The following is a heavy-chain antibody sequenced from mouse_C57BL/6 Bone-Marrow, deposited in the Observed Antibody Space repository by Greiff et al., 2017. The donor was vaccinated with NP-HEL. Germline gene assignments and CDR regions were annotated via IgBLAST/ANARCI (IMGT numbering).Heavy chain of an antibody. V-gene: IGHV1-81*01. J-gene: IGHJ2*01. CDR3: ARWRGPYSYVDY. CDR1: GYTFTSYG. D-gene: IGHD2-10*01. Sequence: QVQLKQSGAELARPGASVKLSCKASGYTFTSYGISWVKQRTGQGLEWIGEIYPRSGNTYYNEKFKGKATLTADKSSSTAYMELRSLTSEDSAVYFCARWRGPYSYVDYWGQGTTLTVSS. CDR2: IYPRSGNT.